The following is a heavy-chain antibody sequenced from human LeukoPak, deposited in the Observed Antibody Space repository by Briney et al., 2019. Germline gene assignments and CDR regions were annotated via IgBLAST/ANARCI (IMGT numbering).Heavy chain of an antibody. CDR3: ARDPHYYGSGSYYNLNYFDY. D-gene: IGHD3-10*01. V-gene: IGHV3-30-3*01. CDR2: ISYDGSNK. CDR1: GFTFSSYA. Sequence: PGRSLRLSCAASGFTFSSYAMHWVRQAPGKGLEWVAVISYDGSNKYYADSVKGRFTIPRDNSKNTLYLQMNSLRAEDTAVYYCARDPHYYGSGSYYNLNYFDYWGQGTLVTVSS. J-gene: IGHJ4*02.